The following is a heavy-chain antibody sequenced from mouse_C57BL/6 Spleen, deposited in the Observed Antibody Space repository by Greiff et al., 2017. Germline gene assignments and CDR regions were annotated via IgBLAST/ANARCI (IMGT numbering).Heavy chain of an antibody. CDR3: ATITTVVEGYAMDY. CDR2: IWRGGST. V-gene: IGHV2-5*01. D-gene: IGHD1-1*01. J-gene: IGHJ4*01. Sequence: QVQLQQSGPGLVQPSQSLSITCTVSGFSLTSYGVHWVRQSPGKGLEWLGVIWRGGSTDYNAAFMSRLSIPKDNSKSQVFFKMNSLQADDTAIYYCATITTVVEGYAMDYWGQGTSVTVSS. CDR1: GFSLTSYG.